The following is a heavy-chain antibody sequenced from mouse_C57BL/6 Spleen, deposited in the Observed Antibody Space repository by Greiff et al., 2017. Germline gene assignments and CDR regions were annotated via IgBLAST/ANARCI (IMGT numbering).Heavy chain of an antibody. CDR2: ISDGGSYT. CDR3: ARGGYYYGSRVWYFDV. J-gene: IGHJ1*03. Sequence: EVQGVESGGGLVKPGGSLKLSCAASGFTFSSYAMSWVRQTPEKRLEWVATISDGGSYTYYPDNVKGRFTISRDNAKNNLYLQMSHLKSEDTAMYYCARGGYYYGSRVWYFDVWGTGTTVTVSS. CDR1: GFTFSSYA. D-gene: IGHD1-1*01. V-gene: IGHV5-4*01.